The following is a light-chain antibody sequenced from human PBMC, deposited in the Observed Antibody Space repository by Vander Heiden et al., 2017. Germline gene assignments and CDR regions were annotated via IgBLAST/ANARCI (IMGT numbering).Light chain of an antibody. CDR1: NIGSKG. J-gene: IGLJ2*01. CDR3: QVWAGRSDHVI. V-gene: IGLV3-21*04. Sequence: SYVLTQPPSVSVALGETARITCGGNNIGSKGVHWYQQKPGQAPVLVIYYDKDRPSGIPARFSGSNSGNTATLTISRVEAGDEADYYCQVWAGRSDHVIFGGGSKLTVL. CDR2: YDK.